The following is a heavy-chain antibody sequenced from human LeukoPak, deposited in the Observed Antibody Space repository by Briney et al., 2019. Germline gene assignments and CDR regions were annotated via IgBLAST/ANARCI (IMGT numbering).Heavy chain of an antibody. V-gene: IGHV3-66*02. J-gene: IGHJ6*03. Sequence: GGSLRLSCAASGFTVSSNYMSWVRQAPGKGLEWVSVIYSGGSTYYADSVKGRFTISRDNYKNTLYLQMNSLRAEDTAVYYCARETPGYYYYYMDVWGKGTTVTVSS. CDR1: GFTVSSNY. CDR3: ARETPGYYYYYMDV. CDR2: IYSGGST. D-gene: IGHD1-1*01.